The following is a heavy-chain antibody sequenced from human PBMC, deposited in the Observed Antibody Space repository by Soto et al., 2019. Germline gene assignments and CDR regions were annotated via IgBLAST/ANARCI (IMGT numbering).Heavy chain of an antibody. CDR2: IYPGDSDT. Sequence: PGEPLRISCKGAGYSFISYWSGWVRQMPGKGLEWMGIIYPGDSDTRYSPSFQGQVTISADKSISTAYLQWSSLKASDTAMYYCARKALDAFDIWGQGTMVTVSS. V-gene: IGHV5-51*01. J-gene: IGHJ3*02. CDR1: GYSFISYW. CDR3: ARKALDAFDI.